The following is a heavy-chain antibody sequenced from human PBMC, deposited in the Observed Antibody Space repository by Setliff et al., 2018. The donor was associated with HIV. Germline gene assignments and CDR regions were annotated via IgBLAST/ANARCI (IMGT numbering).Heavy chain of an antibody. J-gene: IGHJ4*02. CDR2: IYTSGST. V-gene: IGHV4-61*02. D-gene: IGHD6-19*01. Sequence: PSETLSLTCTVSGGSISSGSYYWSWIRQPAGKGLEWIGRIYTSGSTNYNPSLKSRVTISVDTSKKQFSLKVNSVTAADTAVYYCARGYTSGYLDYWGQGSLVTVSS. CDR1: GGSISSGSYY. CDR3: ARGYTSGYLDY.